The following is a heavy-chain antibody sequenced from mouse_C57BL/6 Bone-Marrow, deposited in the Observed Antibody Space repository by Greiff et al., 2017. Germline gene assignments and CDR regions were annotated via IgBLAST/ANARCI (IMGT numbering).Heavy chain of an antibody. CDR2: ISSGSSTI. Sequence: VQLKESGGGLVKPGGSLKLSCAASGFTFSDYGMHWVRQAPEKGLEWVAYISSGSSTIYYADTVKGRFTISRDNAKNTLFLQMTSLRSEDTAMYYCARGDSYGSSLYYAMDYWGQGTSVTVSS. J-gene: IGHJ4*01. D-gene: IGHD1-1*01. CDR3: ARGDSYGSSLYYAMDY. V-gene: IGHV5-17*01. CDR1: GFTFSDYG.